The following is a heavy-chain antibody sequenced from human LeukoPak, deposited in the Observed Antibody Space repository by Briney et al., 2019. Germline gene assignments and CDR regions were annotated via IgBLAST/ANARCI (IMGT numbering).Heavy chain of an antibody. Sequence: GGSLRLSCAASGFTFSSYWMGWVRQAPGKGLEWVANIKQDGSEKYYVDSVKGRFTISRDNAKNSLYLQMNSLRAEDTAVYYCARDYEYGGYEHYTGYWGQGTLVTVSS. CDR3: ARDYEYGGYEHYTGY. J-gene: IGHJ4*02. CDR1: GFTFSSYW. CDR2: IKQDGSEK. D-gene: IGHD4-17*01. V-gene: IGHV3-7*01.